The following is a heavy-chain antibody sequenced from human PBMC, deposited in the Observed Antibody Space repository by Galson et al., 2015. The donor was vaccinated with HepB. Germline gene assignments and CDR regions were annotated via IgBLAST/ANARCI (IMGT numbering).Heavy chain of an antibody. CDR1: GFTFDDYV. J-gene: IGHJ4*02. D-gene: IGHD6-13*01. CDR3: AKQSSSWEGAFES. V-gene: IGHV3-43D*03. CDR2: ISWDGGPT. Sequence: SLRLSCAASGFTFDDYVMHWVRQAPGKGLEWISLISWDGGPTYYADSVKGRFTVSRDNSQNSLFLQMASLTTDDTALYYCAKQSSSWEGAFESWGQGTLVTVSS.